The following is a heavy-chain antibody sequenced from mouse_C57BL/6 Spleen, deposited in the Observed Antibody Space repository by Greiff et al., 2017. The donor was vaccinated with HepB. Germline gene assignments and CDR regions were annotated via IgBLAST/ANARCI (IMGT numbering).Heavy chain of an antibody. Sequence: QVQLQQSGAELARPGASVKMSCKASGYTFTSYTMHWVKQRPGQGLEWIGYINPSSGYTKYNQKFKDKATLTADKSSSTAYMQLSSLTSEDSAVYYCARGGYDGYYNYWGQGTTLTVSS. CDR3: ARGGYDGYYNY. CDR1: GYTFTSYT. D-gene: IGHD2-3*01. V-gene: IGHV1-4*01. CDR2: INPSSGYT. J-gene: IGHJ2*01.